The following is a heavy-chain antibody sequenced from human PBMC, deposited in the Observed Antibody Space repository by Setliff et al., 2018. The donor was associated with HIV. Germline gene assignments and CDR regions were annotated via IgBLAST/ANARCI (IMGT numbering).Heavy chain of an antibody. D-gene: IGHD3-3*02. CDR3: ARHPMSPFLEWSYDS. CDR2: INTHNGNT. Sequence: GASVKVSCKASGYTFTKYGLSWVRQAPGQGLEWMGWINTHNGNTNSAQKFQGRVTMTTDTSTSTAYMELRNLRSDDTAVYYCARHPMSPFLEWSYDSRGQGTLVTV. J-gene: IGHJ4*02. V-gene: IGHV1-18*01. CDR1: GYTFTKYG.